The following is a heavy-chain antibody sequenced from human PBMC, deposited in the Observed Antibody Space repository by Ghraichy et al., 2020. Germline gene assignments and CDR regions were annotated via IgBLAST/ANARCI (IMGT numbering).Heavy chain of an antibody. J-gene: IGHJ4*02. V-gene: IGHV3-48*02. CDR3: ARGYSRYFDY. Sequence: GGSLRLSCAASGFTFSSYSMNWVRQAPGKGLEWVSYISSSSSTIYYADSVKGRFTISRDNAKNSLYLQMSSLRDEDTAVYYCARGYSRYFDYWGQGTLVTVSS. CDR1: GFTFSSYS. CDR2: ISSSSSTI. D-gene: IGHD6-13*01.